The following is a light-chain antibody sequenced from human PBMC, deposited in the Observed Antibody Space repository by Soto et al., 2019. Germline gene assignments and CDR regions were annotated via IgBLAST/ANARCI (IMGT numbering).Light chain of an antibody. CDR3: QQSYSNPRT. J-gene: IGKJ5*01. Sequence: DIQMTPSPSSLSASIVDRVTITCLASQSISSHLNWYQQKPGKAPKLLIYAASSLQSGVPSRFSGSGSGTDFTLTISSLQPEDFATFYCQQSYSNPRTCGQGTRREIK. CDR2: AAS. V-gene: IGKV1-39*01. CDR1: QSISSH.